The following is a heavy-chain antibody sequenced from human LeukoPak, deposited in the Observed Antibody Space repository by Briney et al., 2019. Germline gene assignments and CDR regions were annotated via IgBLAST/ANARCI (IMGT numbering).Heavy chain of an antibody. V-gene: IGHV3-7*01. CDR2: IKQDGSEK. Sequence: GGSLRLSCAASGFTFSSYWMSWVRQAPGKGLEWVANIKQDGSEKYYVDSVKVRFTISRDNAKNSLYLQMNSLRDEDTAVYYCARVNGDILTGYYDPYYFDYWGQGTLVTVSS. CDR3: ARVNGDILTGYYDPYYFDY. D-gene: IGHD3-9*01. CDR1: GFTFSSYW. J-gene: IGHJ4*02.